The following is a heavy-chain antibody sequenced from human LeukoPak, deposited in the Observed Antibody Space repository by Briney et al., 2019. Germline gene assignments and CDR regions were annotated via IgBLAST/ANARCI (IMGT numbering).Heavy chain of an antibody. D-gene: IGHD5-24*01. J-gene: IGHJ4*02. CDR2: LNPNSGGT. CDR3: ARDTEIATINDY. V-gene: IGHV1-2*02. Sequence: ASVKVSCKASGYTFTGYYMHWVRQAPGQGLEWMGWLNPNSGGTNYAQKFQGRVTMTRDTSISTAYMELSRLRSDDTAVYYCARDTEIATINDYWGQGTLVTVSS. CDR1: GYTFTGYY.